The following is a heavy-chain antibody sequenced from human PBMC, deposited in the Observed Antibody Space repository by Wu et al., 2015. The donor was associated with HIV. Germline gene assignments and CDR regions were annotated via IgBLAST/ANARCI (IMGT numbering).Heavy chain of an antibody. CDR2: MNPRSGNT. D-gene: IGHD6-19*01. V-gene: IGHV1-8*01. Sequence: QVQLVQSGAEVKKPGASVKVSCKASGYTFTSYDINWVRQATGQGLEWMGWMNPRSGNTGYAQKFQGRVTMTRDTSISTANMELSSLRSEDTAVYYCAKQRAYTSGWYIFDYWGQGTLVT. CDR1: GYTFTSYD. CDR3: AKQRAYTSGWYIFDY. J-gene: IGHJ4*02.